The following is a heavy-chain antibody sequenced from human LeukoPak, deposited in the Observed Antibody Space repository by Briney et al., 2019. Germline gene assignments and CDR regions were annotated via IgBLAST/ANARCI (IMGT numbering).Heavy chain of an antibody. J-gene: IGHJ4*02. D-gene: IGHD1-26*01. Sequence: SETLSLTCAVYGGSFSGYYWSWIRQPPGKGLEWIGEINHSGSTNYNPSLKSRVTMSVDTSKNQVSLKLSSVTAADTAVYYCAREKGDAILDYWGLGTPVTVSS. V-gene: IGHV4-34*01. CDR1: GGSFSGYY. CDR3: AREKGDAILDY. CDR2: INHSGST.